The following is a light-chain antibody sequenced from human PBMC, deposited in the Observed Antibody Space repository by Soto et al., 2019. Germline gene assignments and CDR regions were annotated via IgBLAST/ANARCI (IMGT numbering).Light chain of an antibody. Sequence: EIVLTQSPGTLSLSPGERATLSCRASLSVYSSLAWYQQKPGQAPRLLIYAASNRATGIPDRFTGSGSGTDFTLTISRLEPEDFAVYYCQQYGSSSWTFGQGTKVDIK. J-gene: IGKJ1*01. CDR3: QQYGSSSWT. CDR1: LSVYSS. V-gene: IGKV3-20*01. CDR2: AAS.